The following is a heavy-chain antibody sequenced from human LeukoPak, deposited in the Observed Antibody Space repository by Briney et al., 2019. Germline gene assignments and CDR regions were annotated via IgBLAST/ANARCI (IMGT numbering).Heavy chain of an antibody. Sequence: SETLSLTCTVSGGSMSSHYWSWIRQPPGKGLEWIGYIYYSGSTNYNPSLKSRVTISVDTSKNQFSLKLSSVTAADTAVYYCARDVLGITIFGVAHYFDYWGQGTLVTVSS. CDR1: GGSMSSHY. CDR3: ARDVLGITIFGVAHYFDY. V-gene: IGHV4-59*11. D-gene: IGHD3-3*01. CDR2: IYYSGST. J-gene: IGHJ4*02.